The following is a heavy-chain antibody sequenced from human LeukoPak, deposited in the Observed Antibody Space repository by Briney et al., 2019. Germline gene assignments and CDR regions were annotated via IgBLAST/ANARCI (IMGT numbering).Heavy chain of an antibody. V-gene: IGHV1-18*01. J-gene: IGHJ4*02. D-gene: IGHD3-22*01. CDR1: GYTFTSYG. CDR3: ASGRGGYYYAYFDY. Sequence: ASVKVSCKASGYTFTSYGISWVRQAPGQGLEWMGRISAYNGNTNYAQKLQGRVTMTTDTSTSTAYMELRSLRSDDTAVYYCASGRGGYYYAYFDYWGQGTLVTVSS. CDR2: ISAYNGNT.